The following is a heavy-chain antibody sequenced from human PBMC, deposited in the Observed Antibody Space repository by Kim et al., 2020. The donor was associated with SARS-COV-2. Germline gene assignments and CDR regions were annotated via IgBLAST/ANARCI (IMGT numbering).Heavy chain of an antibody. D-gene: IGHD6-19*01. V-gene: IGHV4-59*09. Sequence: KSRVTITVDTSKNQFSRKLSSVTAADTAVYYCARGDQWLVEDYIHYGMDVWGQGTTVTVSS. CDR3: ARGDQWLVEDYIHYGMDV. J-gene: IGHJ6*02.